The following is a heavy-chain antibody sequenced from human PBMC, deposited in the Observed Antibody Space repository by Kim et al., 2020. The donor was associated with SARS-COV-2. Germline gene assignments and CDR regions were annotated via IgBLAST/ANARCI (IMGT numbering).Heavy chain of an antibody. CDR2: INAGNGNT. J-gene: IGHJ4*02. Sequence: ASVKVSCKASGYTFTSYAMHWVRQAPGQRLEWMGWINAGNGNTKYSQKFQGRVTITRDTSASTAYMELSSLRSEDTAVYYCARGEDGFGGGELDYWGQGTLVTVSS. CDR3: ARGEDGFGGGELDY. CDR1: GYTFTSYA. D-gene: IGHD3-10*01. V-gene: IGHV1-3*01.